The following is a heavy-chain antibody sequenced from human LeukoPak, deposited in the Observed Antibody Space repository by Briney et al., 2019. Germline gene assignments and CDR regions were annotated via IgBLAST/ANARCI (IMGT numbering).Heavy chain of an antibody. J-gene: IGHJ6*02. V-gene: IGHV4-39*01. CDR2: IYYSGST. D-gene: IGHD2-2*01. Sequence: SETLSLTCTVSGGSISSSSHYWGWIRQPPGKGPEWIGSIYYSGSTYYNPSLKGRVTISVDTSKNQFSLKLSSVTATDTAVYYCARHDCITTTCYYFYGMDVWGQGTTVTVSS. CDR3: ARHDCITTTCYYFYGMDV. CDR1: GGSISSSSHY.